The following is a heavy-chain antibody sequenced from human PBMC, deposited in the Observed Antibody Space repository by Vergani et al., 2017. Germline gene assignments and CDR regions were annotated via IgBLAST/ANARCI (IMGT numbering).Heavy chain of an antibody. CDR2: ISSDGSDK. Sequence: QEQLVESGGGMVQPGSSLRLSRAAPDSTFRRYYHHCVRQVPGNWLEWVALISSDGSDKFYADSVKGRFTISRDNYKNTLSLKLSGLGPDDTAIYYCAVGGPYNWVNCRWFDPWGQGALVT. CDR3: AVGGPYNWVNCRWFDP. J-gene: IGHJ5*02. D-gene: IGHD1-20*01. CDR1: DSTFRRYY. V-gene: IGHV3-30-3*01.